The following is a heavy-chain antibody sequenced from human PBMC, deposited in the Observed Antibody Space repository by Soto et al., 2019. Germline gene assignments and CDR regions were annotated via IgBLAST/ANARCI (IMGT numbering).Heavy chain of an antibody. CDR2: VNAGNGNT. CDR3: ARDGYSGYDGNFDD. CDR1: GYSFSNYA. Sequence: GASVKVSCKASGYSFSNYAVHWVRQAPGQRLEWMGWVNAGNGNTKYSQNFQGRVTITTDTSTSTAYMELRSLRSDDTAVYYCARDGYSGYDGNFDDWGQGTLVTVSS. V-gene: IGHV1-3*01. D-gene: IGHD5-12*01. J-gene: IGHJ4*02.